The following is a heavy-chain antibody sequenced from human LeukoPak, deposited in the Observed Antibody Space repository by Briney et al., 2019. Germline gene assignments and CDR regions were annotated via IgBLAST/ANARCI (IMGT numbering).Heavy chain of an antibody. CDR3: ARSLYYYDSSGYWDY. D-gene: IGHD3-22*01. V-gene: IGHV1-69*13. J-gene: IGHJ4*02. CDR1: GGTFSSYA. CDR2: IIPIFGTA. Sequence: SVKVSCKASGGTFSSYAISWVRQAPGQGLEWMGGIIPIFGTANYAQKFQGRVTITADESTSTAYMELSSLRSEDTAVYYCARSLYYYDSSGYWDYWGQGTLVTASS.